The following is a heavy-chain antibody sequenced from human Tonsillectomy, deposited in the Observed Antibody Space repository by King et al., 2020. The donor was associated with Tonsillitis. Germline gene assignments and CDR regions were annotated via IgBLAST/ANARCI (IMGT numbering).Heavy chain of an antibody. D-gene: IGHD6-19*01. V-gene: IGHV1-69*01. J-gene: IGHJ4*02. CDR1: GGTFSSYA. CDR3: ARKYSSGWYEVGYFDY. CDR2: IIPIFGTA. Sequence: VQLVQSGAEVKKPGSSVKVSCKASGGTFSSYAISWVRQAPGQGLEWMGGIIPIFGTANYAQKFQGRVTITADESTSTAYKELSSLRSEDTAVYYCARKYSSGWYEVGYFDYWGQGTLVTVSS.